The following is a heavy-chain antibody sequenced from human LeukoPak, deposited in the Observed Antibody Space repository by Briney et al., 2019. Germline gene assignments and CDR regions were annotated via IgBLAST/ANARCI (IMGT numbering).Heavy chain of an antibody. CDR3: ARAPQMITFGGVIVWEDYYYYMDV. CDR1: GFTFSSYS. D-gene: IGHD3-16*02. Sequence: GGSLRLSCAASGFTFSSYSMNWVRQAPGKGLEWVSYITFSSSIIYYADSVKGRFTISRDNAKNSLYLQMNSLRAEDTAVYYCARAPQMITFGGVIVWEDYYYYMDVWGKGTTVTVSS. J-gene: IGHJ6*03. V-gene: IGHV3-48*01. CDR2: ITFSSSII.